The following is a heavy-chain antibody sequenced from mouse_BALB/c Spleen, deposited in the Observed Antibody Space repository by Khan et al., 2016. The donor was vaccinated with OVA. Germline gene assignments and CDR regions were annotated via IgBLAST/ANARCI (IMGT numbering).Heavy chain of an antibody. D-gene: IGHD1-2*01. CDR2: ISPGSGDT. Sequence: QVRLQQSGAELVRPGASVKLSCKASGYTFTDYYINWVKQRTGQGLEWIGEISPGSGDTYYNEKFKGKATLTADKSSSTAYMQLSSLTSEASAVFFCARRDDYGCALAYWGQGTLVTVSA. V-gene: IGHV1-77*01. CDR3: ARRDDYGCALAY. J-gene: IGHJ3*01. CDR1: GYTFTDYY.